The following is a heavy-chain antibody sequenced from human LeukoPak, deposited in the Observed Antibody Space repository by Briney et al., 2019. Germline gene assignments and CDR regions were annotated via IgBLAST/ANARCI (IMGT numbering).Heavy chain of an antibody. D-gene: IGHD3-10*01. J-gene: IGHJ6*04. CDR2: IYYSGST. Sequence: PSETLSLTCTVSGGSVGSGSYYWSWIRQPPGKGLEWIGYIYYSGSTNYNPSLKSRVTISVDTSKNQFPLKLSSVTAADTAVYYCARDRATPYGSGSYFNYYYYGMDVWGKGTTVTVSS. CDR1: GGSVGSGSYY. V-gene: IGHV4-61*01. CDR3: ARDRATPYGSGSYFNYYYYGMDV.